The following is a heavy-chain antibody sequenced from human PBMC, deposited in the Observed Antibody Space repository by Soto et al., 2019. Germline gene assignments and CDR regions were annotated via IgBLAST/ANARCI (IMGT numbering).Heavy chain of an antibody. D-gene: IGHD3-22*01. J-gene: IGHJ4*02. Sequence: GGSLRLSCAASGFTFSGHGMHWVRQAPGKGLEWVAVISYDGVNKFYADSVKGRFTISRDNAKNSLYLQMNSLRAEDTAVYYCANTRGYYDSSGYPTPAYWGQGTLVTVSS. CDR1: GFTFSGHG. CDR3: ANTRGYYDSSGYPTPAY. CDR2: ISYDGVNK. V-gene: IGHV3-30*18.